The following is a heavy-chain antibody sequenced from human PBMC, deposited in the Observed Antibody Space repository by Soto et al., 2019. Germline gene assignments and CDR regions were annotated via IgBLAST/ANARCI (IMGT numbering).Heavy chain of an antibody. J-gene: IGHJ5*02. CDR2: INAGNGNT. Sequence: ASVKVSCKASGYTFTSYAMHWVRQAPGQRLEWMRWINAGNGNTKYSQKFQGRVTITRDTSASTAYMELSSLRSEDTAVYYCARGRIAARPTPSDPWGQGTLVTVSS. CDR3: ARGRIAARPTPSDP. V-gene: IGHV1-3*01. D-gene: IGHD6-6*01. CDR1: GYTFTSYA.